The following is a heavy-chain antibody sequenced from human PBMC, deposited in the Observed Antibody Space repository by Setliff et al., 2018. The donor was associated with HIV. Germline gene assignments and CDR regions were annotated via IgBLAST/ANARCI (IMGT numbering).Heavy chain of an antibody. Sequence: PGGSLRLSCAASGFAFDDYTMHWVRQAPGKGLECVSSITSSSTYIYYADSVKGRFTISRDNAKNSVLLQMNSLRVEDTAVYFCAAQGVLWGQGTQVTVSS. CDR3: AAQGVL. V-gene: IGHV3-21*01. CDR1: GFAFDDYT. CDR2: ITSSSTYI. J-gene: IGHJ4*02.